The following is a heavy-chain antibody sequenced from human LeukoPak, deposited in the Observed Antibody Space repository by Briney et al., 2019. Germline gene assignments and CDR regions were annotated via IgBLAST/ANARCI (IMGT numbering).Heavy chain of an antibody. V-gene: IGHV3-23*01. D-gene: IGHD1-26*01. Sequence: GGSLRLSCAASGFTFSSNDMSWVRQAPGKGLEWVSSISTIGGNTYYADSVKGRFTISRDSSKNTLYLQMNSLRAEDTAVYYCAKMGRLGRSGSYYVDYWGQGTLVTVSS. CDR2: ISTIGGNT. CDR1: GFTFSSND. CDR3: AKMGRLGRSGSYYVDY. J-gene: IGHJ4*02.